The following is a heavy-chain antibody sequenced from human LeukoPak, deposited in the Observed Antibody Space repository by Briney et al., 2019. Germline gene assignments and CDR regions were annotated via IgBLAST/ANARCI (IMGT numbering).Heavy chain of an antibody. CDR1: GGSIDSTNW. CDR3: AKETTTVTTDYYYYYGMDV. J-gene: IGHJ6*02. Sequence: SETLSLTCDVSGGSIDSTNWWNWIRQPPGKGLEWIGYIYYSGSTYYNPSLKSRVTISVDTSKNQFSLKLSSVTAADTAVYYCAKETTTVTTDYYYYYGMDVWGQGTTVTVSS. CDR2: IYYSGST. V-gene: IGHV4-30-4*08. D-gene: IGHD4-17*01.